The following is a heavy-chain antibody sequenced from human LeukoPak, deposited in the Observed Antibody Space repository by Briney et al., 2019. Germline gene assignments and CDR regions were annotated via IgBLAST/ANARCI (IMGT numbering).Heavy chain of an antibody. J-gene: IGHJ2*01. D-gene: IGHD3-10*01. Sequence: PSETLSLTCTVSDVSIYTYYWSWIRQPPGKGLEWIGYVFYSGSTNYNPSLKSRVTISVDTSKNQFSLKLSSVTAADTAVYYCAREQGSGTPGGSDPGYFDLWGRGTLVTVSS. CDR1: DVSIYTYY. V-gene: IGHV4-59*12. CDR3: AREQGSGTPGGSDPGYFDL. CDR2: VFYSGST.